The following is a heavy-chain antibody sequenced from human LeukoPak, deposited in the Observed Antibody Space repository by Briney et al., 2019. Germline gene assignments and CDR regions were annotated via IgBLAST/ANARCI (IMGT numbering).Heavy chain of an antibody. Sequence: GGSLRLSCAASGFTFSSYGMHWVRQAPGKGLEWVAVIWYDGSNKYYADSVKGRFTISRDNSKNTLYLQMNSLRAEDTAVYYCAGEGAYCGGDCYSEAFDIWGQGTMVTVSS. J-gene: IGHJ3*02. CDR2: IWYDGSNK. V-gene: IGHV3-33*01. CDR1: GFTFSSYG. CDR3: AGEGAYCGGDCYSEAFDI. D-gene: IGHD2-21*02.